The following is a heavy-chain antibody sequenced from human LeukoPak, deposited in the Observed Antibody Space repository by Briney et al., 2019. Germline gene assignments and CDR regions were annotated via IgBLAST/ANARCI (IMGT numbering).Heavy chain of an antibody. CDR3: AKDLPYYYDSSGFDI. CDR1: GFTFSRYA. V-gene: IGHV3-23*01. J-gene: IGHJ3*02. CDR2: ITYSGGST. D-gene: IGHD3-22*01. Sequence: GGSLRLSCAASGFTFSRYAMAWVRQAPEKGLEWVSTITYSGGSTYYTDSVKGRFTISRDNSKSTLYLQMNSLRAEDTAVYYCAKDLPYYYDSSGFDIWGQGTMVTVSS.